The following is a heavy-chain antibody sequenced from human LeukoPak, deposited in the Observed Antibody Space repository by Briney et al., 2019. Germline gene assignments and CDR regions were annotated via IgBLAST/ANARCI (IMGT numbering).Heavy chain of an antibody. J-gene: IGHJ4*02. CDR3: ARTRYSSPYYYDY. CDR1: VGSISSYY. Sequence: PSETLSLTCTVCVGSISSYYWSWIRQPPGRGLEWIGDIYHSGSTNFNPSLKSRVTISVDKSKNQFSLRLSSVTAADTAVYYCARTRYSSPYYYDYWGQGTLVTVSS. D-gene: IGHD6-13*01. CDR2: IYHSGST. V-gene: IGHV4-59*08.